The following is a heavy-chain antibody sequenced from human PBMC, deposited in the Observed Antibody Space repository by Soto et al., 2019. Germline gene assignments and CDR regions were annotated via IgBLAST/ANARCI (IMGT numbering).Heavy chain of an antibody. Sequence: ASVKVSCKASGYTFTSYGISWVRQAPRQGLEWMGWISAYNGNTNYAQKLQGRVTMTTDTSTSTAYMELRSLRSDDTAVYYCARDCSSTSCYHPEVYCYYGMDVWGQGTTVTVSS. CDR2: ISAYNGNT. D-gene: IGHD2-2*01. CDR1: GYTFTSYG. CDR3: ARDCSSTSCYHPEVYCYYGMDV. J-gene: IGHJ6*02. V-gene: IGHV1-18*04.